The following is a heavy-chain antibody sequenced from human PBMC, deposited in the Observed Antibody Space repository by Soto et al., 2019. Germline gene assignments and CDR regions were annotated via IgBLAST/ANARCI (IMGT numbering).Heavy chain of an antibody. CDR1: GGSISSEGYY. V-gene: IGHV4-31*03. D-gene: IGHD2-15*01. J-gene: IGHJ5*02. CDR2: IYYSGTT. Sequence: PSETLSLTCTVSGGSISSEGYYWSWFRQLPGKGLEWIGDIYYSGTTYHNPSLRSRLTISGDASKNQFSLKLSSVTAADTAVYYCARVGPIVVVVAATYRFDPWGQGTLVTVSS. CDR3: ARVGPIVVVVAATYRFDP.